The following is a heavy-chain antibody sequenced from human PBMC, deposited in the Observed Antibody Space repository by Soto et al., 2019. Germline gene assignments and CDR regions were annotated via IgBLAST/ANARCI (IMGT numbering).Heavy chain of an antibody. CDR1: GHRFSDYY. Sequence: ASVKVSCKTSGHRFSDYYIHWVRRAPGQDLEWMGWINPDNGATNYEQDFQGRVTMTWDTSITTASMELSRLRPDDTAVYYCARSALVLRVYEPTADWFDPWGQGTLVTVSS. D-gene: IGHD3-22*01. CDR2: INPDNGAT. CDR3: ARSALVLRVYEPTADWFDP. J-gene: IGHJ5*02. V-gene: IGHV1-2*02.